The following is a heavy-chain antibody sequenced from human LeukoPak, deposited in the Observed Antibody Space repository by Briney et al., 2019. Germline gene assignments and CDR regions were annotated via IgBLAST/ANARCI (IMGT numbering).Heavy chain of an antibody. CDR2: ISSRSTYT. V-gene: IGHV3-21*01. CDR1: GFPFSTYN. Sequence: GGSLRLSCAASGFPFSTYNINWVRKAPGKGLEWVSLISSRSTYTYYADSVKGRFAISRDDAKNSLYLQMNNLRAEDTAVYYCASAGGDVSNAFGAFDIWGQGTMVTVSS. J-gene: IGHJ3*02. D-gene: IGHD2-8*01. CDR3: ASAGGDVSNAFGAFDI.